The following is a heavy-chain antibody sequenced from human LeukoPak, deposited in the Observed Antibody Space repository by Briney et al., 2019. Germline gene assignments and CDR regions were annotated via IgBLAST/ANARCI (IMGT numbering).Heavy chain of an antibody. CDR2: INHSGST. CDR3: ARGLISSMAARKGTLDY. V-gene: IGHV4-34*01. CDR1: GGSFSGYY. J-gene: IGHJ4*02. Sequence: SETLSLTCAVYGGSFSGYYWSWIRQPPGKGLEWIGEINHSGSTNYNPSLKSRVTISVDTSKNQFSLKLSSVTAADTAVYYCARGLISSMAARKGTLDYWGQGTLVTVSS. D-gene: IGHD6-6*01.